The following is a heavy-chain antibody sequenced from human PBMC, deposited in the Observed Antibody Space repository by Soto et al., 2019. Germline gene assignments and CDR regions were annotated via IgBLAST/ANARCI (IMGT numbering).Heavy chain of an antibody. CDR1: GGSISSGGYY. CDR3: ARDSAGYSSSWYSRYYYYYYDMDV. Sequence: SETLSLTCTVPGGSISSGGYYWSWIRQHPGKGLEWIGYIYYSGSTYYNPSLKSRVTISVDTSKNQFSLKLSSVTAADTAVYYCARDSAGYSSSWYSRYYYYYYDMDVWGQGTTVTVSS. D-gene: IGHD6-13*01. CDR2: IYYSGST. J-gene: IGHJ6*02. V-gene: IGHV4-31*03.